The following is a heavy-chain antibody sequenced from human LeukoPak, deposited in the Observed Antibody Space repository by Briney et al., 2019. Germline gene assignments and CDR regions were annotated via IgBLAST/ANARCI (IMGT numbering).Heavy chain of an antibody. V-gene: IGHV3-30*02. CDR1: AFTFSSYG. Sequence: GGSLRLSCAASAFTFSSYGMHWVRQAPGKGLEWVAYIQYDRTNEQYAHSVKGRFRISRDNSKNTLYLQMNSLRGEDMAVYYCAKTFHVGLLFGFFDYWGQGTLVTVSS. D-gene: IGHD2-21*02. CDR3: AKTFHVGLLFGFFDY. J-gene: IGHJ4*02. CDR2: IQYDRTNE.